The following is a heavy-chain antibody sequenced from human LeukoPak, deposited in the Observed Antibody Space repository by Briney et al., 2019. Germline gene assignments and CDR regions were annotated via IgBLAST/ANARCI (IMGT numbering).Heavy chain of an antibody. D-gene: IGHD3-10*01. V-gene: IGHV3-74*01. CDR3: ARGMRDYYGLDY. CDR1: GFTFSSYA. Sequence: GGSLRLSCAASGFTFSSYAMSWVRQAPGKGLVWVSHINSDEGTTNYADSVRGRFTISRDNAKNTLYLQMNSLTAEDTAVYYCARGMRDYYGLDYWGQGTLVTVSS. J-gene: IGHJ4*02. CDR2: INSDEGTT.